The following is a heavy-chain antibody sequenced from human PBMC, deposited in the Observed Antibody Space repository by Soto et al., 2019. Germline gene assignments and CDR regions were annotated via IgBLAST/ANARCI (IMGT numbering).Heavy chain of an antibody. V-gene: IGHV3-30*18. D-gene: IGHD6-19*01. CDR2: ISYDGSNK. CDR3: AKGKVAVAGYYYYGMDV. J-gene: IGHJ6*02. Sequence: QVQLVESGGGVVQPGRSLRLSCAASGFTFSSYGMHWVRQAPGKGLEWVAVISYDGSNKYYADSVKGRFTVSRDNSKNXXYLQMNSLRAEDTAVYYCAKGKVAVAGYYYYGMDVWGQGTTVTVSS. CDR1: GFTFSSYG.